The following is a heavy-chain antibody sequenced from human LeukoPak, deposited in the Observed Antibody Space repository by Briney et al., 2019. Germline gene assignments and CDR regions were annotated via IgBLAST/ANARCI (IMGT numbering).Heavy chain of an antibody. CDR3: ARAYPAASTVTTGDY. Sequence: ASVKVSCKASGYTFTSYGISWVRQAPGQGLEWMGRISAYNGNTNYAQKLQGRVTMTTDTSTSTAYMELRSLRSDDTAVYYCARAYPAASTVTTGDYWGQGTLVTVSS. CDR1: GYTFTSYG. D-gene: IGHD4-17*01. V-gene: IGHV1-18*01. J-gene: IGHJ4*02. CDR2: ISAYNGNT.